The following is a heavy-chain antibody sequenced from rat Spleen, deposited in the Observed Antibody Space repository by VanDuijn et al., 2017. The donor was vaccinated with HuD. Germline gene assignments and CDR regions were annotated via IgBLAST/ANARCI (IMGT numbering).Heavy chain of an antibody. CDR2: IIYVGSST. CDR1: GFTFSNYY. J-gene: IGHJ2*01. Sequence: EVQLVESGGGLVQPGRSLKLSCAASGFTFSNYYMAWVRQAPTKGLEWVATIIYVGSSTYYRDSVKGRFTISRDNAESTLYLQMDSLRSEDTATYYCARRHYGYTDYFDFWGQGVMVTVSP. D-gene: IGHD1-9*01. CDR3: ARRHYGYTDYFDF. V-gene: IGHV5-17*01.